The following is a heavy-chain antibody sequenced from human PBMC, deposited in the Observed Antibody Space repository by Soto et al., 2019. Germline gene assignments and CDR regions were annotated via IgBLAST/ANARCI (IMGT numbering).Heavy chain of an antibody. CDR1: GFTFSSYS. D-gene: IGHD3-10*01. CDR2: ISSSSSYI. J-gene: IGHJ6*02. CDR3: ARDSEPNYYGSGRFVYRYGMDV. Sequence: GGSLRLSCADSGFTFSSYSMNWVRQAPGKGLEWVSSISSSSSYIYYADSVKGRFTISRDNAKNSLYLQMNSLRAEDTAVYYCARDSEPNYYGSGRFVYRYGMDVWGQGTTVTVSS. V-gene: IGHV3-21*01.